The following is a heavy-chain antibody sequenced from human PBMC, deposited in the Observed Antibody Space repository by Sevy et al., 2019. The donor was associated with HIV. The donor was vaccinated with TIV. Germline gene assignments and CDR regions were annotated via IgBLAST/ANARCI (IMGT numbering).Heavy chain of an antibody. D-gene: IGHD1-1*01. CDR3: ARSLKDWTPSAGH. Sequence: GGSLRLSCTASGFTFSDYYMSWIRQAPGKGLECVSFISSTTGYTNYADSVKVRFTISRDNVKNSLYLQMNNLRAEDTAVYYCARSLKDWTPSAGHWGQGTLVTVSS. CDR2: ISSTTGYT. CDR1: GFTFSDYY. J-gene: IGHJ4*02. V-gene: IGHV3-11*06.